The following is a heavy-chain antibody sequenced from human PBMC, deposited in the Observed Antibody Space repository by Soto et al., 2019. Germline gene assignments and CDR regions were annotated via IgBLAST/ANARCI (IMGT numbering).Heavy chain of an antibody. CDR3: AKSISGVFDY. Sequence: LRLSCAASGFTFSSYWMHWVRQAPGKGLVWVSRINNDGTDTIYADFVKGRFTISRDNAKNTVFLEINSLRGDDTAVYYCAKSISGVFDYWGQGTLVTVSS. D-gene: IGHD3-10*01. V-gene: IGHV3-74*01. CDR2: INNDGTDT. J-gene: IGHJ4*02. CDR1: GFTFSSYW.